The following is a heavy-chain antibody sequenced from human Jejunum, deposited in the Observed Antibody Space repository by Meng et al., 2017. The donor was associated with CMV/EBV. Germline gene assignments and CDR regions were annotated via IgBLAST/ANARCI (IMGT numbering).Heavy chain of an antibody. CDR1: GFSFSGSA. V-gene: IGHV3-73*01. CDR3: TRLSSEQQLVEGSFDY. Sequence: SGFSFSGSAMHWVRQASGKGLEWVGRIRSKTHGYATAYAASVKGRFTISRDDSKNTAYLQMNSLKAEDTAVYYCTRLSSEQQLVEGSFDYWGQGTLVTV. D-gene: IGHD6-13*01. J-gene: IGHJ4*02. CDR2: IRSKTHGYAT.